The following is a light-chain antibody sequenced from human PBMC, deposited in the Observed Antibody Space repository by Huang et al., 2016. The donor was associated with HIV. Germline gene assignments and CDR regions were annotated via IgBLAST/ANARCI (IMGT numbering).Light chain of an antibody. CDR2: GAS. CDR3: QHYDNWPPWT. CDR1: QGVSNN. J-gene: IGKJ1*01. Sequence: EIVMTQSPATLSVSPGERATLSCRASQGVSNNIGWYQQKPGQTPMLLIHGASTRATGIPPKFIGRGSGTDFTLTITSFQPEDSAVYYCQHYDNWPPWTFGPGTQVEI. V-gene: IGKV3D-15*01.